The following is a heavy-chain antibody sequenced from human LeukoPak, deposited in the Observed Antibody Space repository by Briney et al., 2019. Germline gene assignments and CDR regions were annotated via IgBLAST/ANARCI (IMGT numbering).Heavy chain of an antibody. Sequence: GGSLRLSCAASGFTFSSYAMSWVRQAPGKGLEWVLAISGSGGSTYYADSVKGRFTISRDNSKNTLYLQMNSLRAEDTAVYYCAKIRRAVAGGGSDYWGQGTLVTVSS. CDR1: GFTFSSYA. J-gene: IGHJ4*02. CDR2: ISGSGGST. V-gene: IGHV3-23*01. D-gene: IGHD6-19*01. CDR3: AKIRRAVAGGGSDY.